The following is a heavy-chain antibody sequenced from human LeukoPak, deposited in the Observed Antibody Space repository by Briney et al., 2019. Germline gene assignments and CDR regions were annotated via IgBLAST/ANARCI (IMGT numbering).Heavy chain of an antibody. V-gene: IGHV3-30-3*01. D-gene: IGHD4-17*01. J-gene: IGHJ5*02. CDR1: GFTFSSYA. CDR3: ARESLRLNWFDP. Sequence: GGSLRLSCAASGFTFSSYAMHWVRQAPGKGLEWVAVISYDGSNKYYADSVKGRFTISIDNSKNTLYLQMNSLRAEDTAVYYCARESLRLNWFDPWGQGTLVTVSS. CDR2: ISYDGSNK.